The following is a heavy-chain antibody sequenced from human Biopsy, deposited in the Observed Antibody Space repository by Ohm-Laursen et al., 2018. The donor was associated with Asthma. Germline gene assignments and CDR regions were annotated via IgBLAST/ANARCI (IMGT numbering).Heavy chain of an antibody. CDR3: AKDVFPGWELRRGPDY. D-gene: IGHD1-26*01. CDR1: GFTFSNYG. CDR2: ISFDGSNK. Sequence: SLRLSCTASGFTFSNYGMHWVRQAPGKGLEWVAVISFDGSNKNYTDSVKGRFTISRDNSRNTLHLQMNSLRAEDTAVYYCAKDVFPGWELRRGPDYWGQGTLVTVSS. V-gene: IGHV3-30*18. J-gene: IGHJ4*02.